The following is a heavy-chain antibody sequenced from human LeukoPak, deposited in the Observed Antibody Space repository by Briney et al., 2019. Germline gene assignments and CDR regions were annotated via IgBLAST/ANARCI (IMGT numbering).Heavy chain of an antibody. D-gene: IGHD3-10*02. J-gene: IGHJ6*04. Sequence: GGSLRLSCAASGFTFSSYEMNWVRQAPGKGLEWVSYISSSGSTIYYADSVKGRFTISRDNAKNSLYLQMNSLRAEDTAVYYCAELGITMIGGVWGTGTTVTISS. CDR2: ISSSGSTI. CDR3: AELGITMIGGV. CDR1: GFTFSSYE. V-gene: IGHV3-48*03.